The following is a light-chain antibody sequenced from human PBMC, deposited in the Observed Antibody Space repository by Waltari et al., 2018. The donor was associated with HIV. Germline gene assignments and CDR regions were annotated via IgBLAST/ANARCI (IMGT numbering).Light chain of an antibody. V-gene: IGLV1-51*01. J-gene: IGLJ1*01. CDR3: VTWDNRLSAYV. CDR1: SSNIGNNY. Sequence: QSVLTQPPSLSAAPGQRVTISCSGSSSNIGNNYVSWYQQLPGPPPKLVIYDNNKRPAGTPDRFAGSKSGTSATLGITGLQTGDEADYYCVTWDNRLSAYVFGTGTKVTVL. CDR2: DNN.